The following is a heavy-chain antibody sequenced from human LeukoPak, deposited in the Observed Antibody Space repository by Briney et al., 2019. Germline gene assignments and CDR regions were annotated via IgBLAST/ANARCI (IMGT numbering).Heavy chain of an antibody. CDR3: TTDPAILWFGELPIDY. D-gene: IGHD3-10*01. CDR2: IKGKTDGGTT. V-gene: IGHV3-15*01. J-gene: IGHJ4*02. Sequence: PGGSLRLSCAASGFTFSNAWMSWVRQAPGKGLEWVGRIKGKTDGGTTDYAAPVKGRFTISRDDSKNTLYLQMNSPKTEDTAVYYCTTDPAILWFGELPIDYWGQGTLVTVSS. CDR1: GFTFSNAW.